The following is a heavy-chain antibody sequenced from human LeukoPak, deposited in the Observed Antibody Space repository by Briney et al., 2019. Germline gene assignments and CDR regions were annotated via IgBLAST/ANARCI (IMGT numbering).Heavy chain of an antibody. J-gene: IGHJ3*02. Sequence: GGSLRLSCAASGFTFSSYAMSWVRQAPGKGLEWVSAISGSGGSKYYADSVKGRFTISRDNSKNTLYLQMNSLRAEDTAVYYCAKEMRYYDSSGYPPDVFDIWGQGTLVTVSS. D-gene: IGHD3-22*01. V-gene: IGHV3-23*01. CDR2: ISGSGGSK. CDR1: GFTFSSYA. CDR3: AKEMRYYDSSGYPPDVFDI.